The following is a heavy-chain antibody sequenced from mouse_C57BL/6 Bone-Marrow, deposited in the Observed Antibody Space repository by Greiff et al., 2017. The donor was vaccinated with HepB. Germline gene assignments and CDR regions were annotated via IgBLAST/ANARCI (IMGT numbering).Heavy chain of an antibody. V-gene: IGHV1-85*01. CDR1: GYTFTSYD. CDR2: IYPRDGST. Sequence: QVQLKQSGPELVKPGASVKLSCKASGYTFTSYDINWVKQRPGQGLEWIGWIYPRDGSTKYNEKFKGKATLTVDTSSSTAYMELHSLTSEDSAVYFCARSPYYYGSSSGYFDVWGTGTTVTVSS. J-gene: IGHJ1*03. CDR3: ARSPYYYGSSSGYFDV. D-gene: IGHD1-1*01.